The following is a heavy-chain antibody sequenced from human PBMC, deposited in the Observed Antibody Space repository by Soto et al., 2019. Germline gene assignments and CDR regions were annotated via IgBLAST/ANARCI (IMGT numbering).Heavy chain of an antibody. D-gene: IGHD2-15*01. CDR2: VFDSGST. CDR3: ASCLNSAGSCLRLLR. V-gene: IGHV4-59*12. CDR1: GGSMSGYH. Sequence: QVQLQESGPGLMKPSETLSLICTVSGGSMSGYHWSWIRQSPGKEMEFIGSVFDSGSTKPTPSLRSRVARSMAASKRQFSLTLSSVTAADTAVYYFASCLNSAGSCLRLLRWCQGTGVSVSS. J-gene: IGHJ1*01.